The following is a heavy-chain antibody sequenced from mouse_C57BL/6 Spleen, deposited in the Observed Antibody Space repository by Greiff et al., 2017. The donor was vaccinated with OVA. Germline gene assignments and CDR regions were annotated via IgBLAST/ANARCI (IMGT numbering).Heavy chain of an antibody. J-gene: IGHJ4*01. D-gene: IGHD2-4*01. Sequence: EVQLVESGGGLVKPGGSLKLSCAASGFTFSSYAMSWVRQTPEKRLEWVATISDGGSYTYYPDNVKGRFTISRDNAKNNLYLQMSHLKSEDTAMYYCARAYDYDRGGYAMDYWGQGTSVTVSS. CDR2: ISDGGSYT. CDR1: GFTFSSYA. CDR3: ARAYDYDRGGYAMDY. V-gene: IGHV5-4*01.